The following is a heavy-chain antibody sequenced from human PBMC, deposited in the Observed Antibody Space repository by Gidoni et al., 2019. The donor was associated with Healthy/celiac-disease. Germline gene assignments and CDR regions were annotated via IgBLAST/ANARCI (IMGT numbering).Heavy chain of an antibody. J-gene: IGHJ4*02. CDR1: GGSFSGYY. CDR2: INHSGST. V-gene: IGHV4-34*01. Sequence: QVQLQQWGAGLLKPSETLSLTCAVYGGSFSGYYWSWIRQPPGKGLEWIGEINHSGSTNYNPSLKSRVTISVDTSKNQFSLKLSSVTAADTAVYYCARGWVAGTYQYDYWGQGTLVTVSS. D-gene: IGHD6-19*01. CDR3: ARGWVAGTYQYDY.